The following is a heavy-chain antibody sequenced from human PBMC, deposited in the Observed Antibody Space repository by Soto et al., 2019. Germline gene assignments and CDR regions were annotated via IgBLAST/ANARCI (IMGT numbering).Heavy chain of an antibody. J-gene: IGHJ6*03. D-gene: IGHD6-6*01. CDR2: MNPNSGNT. Sequence: QVQLVQSGAEVKKPGASVKVSCKASGYTFTSYDINWVRQATGQGLEWMGWMNPNSGNTGYAQKLQGGVTMTRNTSISTAYMELRSLRSEDTAVYYCASARPKSDYYYYMDVWGKGTTVTVSS. V-gene: IGHV1-8*01. CDR3: ASARPKSDYYYYMDV. CDR1: GYTFTSYD.